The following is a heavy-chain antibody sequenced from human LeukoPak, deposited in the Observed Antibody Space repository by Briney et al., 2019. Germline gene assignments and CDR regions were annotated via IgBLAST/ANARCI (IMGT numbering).Heavy chain of an antibody. J-gene: IGHJ4*02. CDR1: GFTFSSYG. CDR3: ARGPNSNWSGLDF. D-gene: IGHD6-6*01. CDR2: ISYDGSNK. V-gene: IGHV3-30*03. Sequence: GGSLRLSCAASGFTFSSYGMHWVRQAPGMGLEWVAVISYDGSNKYYADSVKGRFTISRDNAKNTLYLQVNNLRAEDTAVYYCARGPNSNWSGLDFWGQGTLLTVSS.